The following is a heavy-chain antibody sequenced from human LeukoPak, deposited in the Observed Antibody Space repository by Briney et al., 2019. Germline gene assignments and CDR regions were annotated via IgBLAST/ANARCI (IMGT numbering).Heavy chain of an antibody. CDR1: GGSISSAGYS. CDR3: ARWGGSAVVASRRYFDY. CDR2: IYDTGST. J-gene: IGHJ4*02. Sequence: SETLSLTCTVSGGSISSAGYSWSWIRQHPGKGLEWIAYIYDTGSTNYNPSLKSRVTISLDTSKNQFSLKMSSVTAADTAVYYCARWGGSAVVASRRYFDYWGQGTLVTVSS. D-gene: IGHD2-15*01. V-gene: IGHV4-61*08.